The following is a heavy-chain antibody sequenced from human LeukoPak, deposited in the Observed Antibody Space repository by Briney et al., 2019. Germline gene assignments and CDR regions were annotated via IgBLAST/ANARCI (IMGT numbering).Heavy chain of an antibody. D-gene: IGHD1-7*01. CDR3: MARAARRGITPDY. J-gene: IGHJ4*02. CDR1: GFTFEDYA. V-gene: IGHV3-43D*03. CDR2: ISWDGDTT. Sequence: GGSLRLSCAASGFTFEDYAMHWVRQAPGKGLEWVSLISWDGDTTYYAESVEGRFTISKDNRKTSLYLQMNALRFEDSALYYCMARAARRGITPDYWGRGTLVTVSS.